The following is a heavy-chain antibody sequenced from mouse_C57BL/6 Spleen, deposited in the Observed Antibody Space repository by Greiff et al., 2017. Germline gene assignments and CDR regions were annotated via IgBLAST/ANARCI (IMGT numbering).Heavy chain of an antibody. CDR2: INYDGSST. V-gene: IGHV5-16*01. CDR3: ARGIITTVVASYYFDY. CDR1: GFTFSDYY. Sequence: EVQVVESEGGLVQPGSSMKLSCTASGFTFSDYYMAWVRQVPEKGLEWVANINYDGSSTYYLDSLKSRFIISRDNAKNILYLQMSSLKSEDTATYYCARGIITTVVASYYFDYWGQGTTLTVPS. D-gene: IGHD1-1*01. J-gene: IGHJ2*01.